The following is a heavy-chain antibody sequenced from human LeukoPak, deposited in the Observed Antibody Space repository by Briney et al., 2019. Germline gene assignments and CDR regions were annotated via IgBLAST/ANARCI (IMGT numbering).Heavy chain of an antibody. J-gene: IGHJ4*02. D-gene: IGHD6-13*01. V-gene: IGHV1-8*03. CDR2: MNPNSGNT. CDR3: ARAFPWAAAGKKVGTLADY. Sequence: GASVKVSCKASGYTFTSYDINWVRQATGQGLEWMGWMNPNSGNTGYAQKFQGRVTITRNTSISTAYMELSSLRSEDTAVYYCARAFPWAAAGKKVGTLADYWGQGTLVTVSS. CDR1: GYTFTSYD.